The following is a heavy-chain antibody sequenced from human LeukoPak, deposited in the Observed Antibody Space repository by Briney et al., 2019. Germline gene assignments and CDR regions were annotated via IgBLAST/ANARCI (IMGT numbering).Heavy chain of an antibody. CDR2: IYYSGST. J-gene: IGHJ4*02. V-gene: IGHV4-39*01. D-gene: IGHD6-13*01. Sequence: SETLSLTCTVSGGSISSSSYYWGWIRQPPGKGLEWIGSIYYSGSTYYNPSLKSRVTISVDTSKNQFSLKLSSVTAADTAVYYCARTVYSSSWEFDYWGQGTLVTVSS. CDR3: ARTVYSSSWEFDY. CDR1: GGSISSSSYY.